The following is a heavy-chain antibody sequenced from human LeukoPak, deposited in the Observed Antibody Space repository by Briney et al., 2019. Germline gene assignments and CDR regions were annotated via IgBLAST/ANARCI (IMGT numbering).Heavy chain of an antibody. CDR3: TTNSGSYGIDV. J-gene: IGHJ3*01. D-gene: IGHD1-26*01. V-gene: IGHV3-15*01. Sequence: GGSLRLSCAASGFTFTNTWMSWVRQAPGKGLEWVGRIKSKTDGGTTDYAAPVKDRFTVSRDDSKDTLYLQMSGLKAEDTAVYYCTTNSGSYGIDVWGQGTMVTVSS. CDR2: IKSKTDGGTT. CDR1: GFTFTNTW.